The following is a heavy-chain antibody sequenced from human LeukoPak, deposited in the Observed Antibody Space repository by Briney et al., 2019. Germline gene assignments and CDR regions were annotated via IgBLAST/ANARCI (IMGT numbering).Heavy chain of an antibody. CDR3: ARPYSSGWCNSGLFDY. D-gene: IGHD6-19*01. CDR2: IYYSGST. V-gene: IGHV4-39*01. Sequence: SETLSLTCTVSGGSISSSTYYWGWIRPPPGKGLEWLGSIYYSGSTYYNPSLKSRVTISVDTSKNQFSLKLNSVTAADTAVYYCARPYSSGWCNSGLFDYWGQGTLVTVSS. J-gene: IGHJ4*01. CDR1: GGSISSSTYY.